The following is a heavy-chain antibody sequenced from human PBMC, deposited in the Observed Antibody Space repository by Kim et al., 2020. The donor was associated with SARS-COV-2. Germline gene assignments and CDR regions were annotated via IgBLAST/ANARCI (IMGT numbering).Heavy chain of an antibody. CDR1: GGSFSGYY. CDR2: INHSGST. Sequence: SETLSLTCAVYGGSFSGYYWSWIRQPPGKGLEWIGEINHSGSTNYNPSLKSRGTISVDTSKNQFSLKLSSVTAADTAVYYCARSRRGTAPIDYWGQGTLVTVSS. J-gene: IGHJ4*02. D-gene: IGHD2-15*01. CDR3: ARSRRGTAPIDY. V-gene: IGHV4-34*01.